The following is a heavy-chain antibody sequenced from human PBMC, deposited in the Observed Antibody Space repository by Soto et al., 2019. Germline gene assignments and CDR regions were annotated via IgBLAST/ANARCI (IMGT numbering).Heavy chain of an antibody. CDR1: GFTFSSYA. V-gene: IGHV3-23*01. CDR3: AKSHDVAVAGEMVYYFDY. D-gene: IGHD6-19*01. Sequence: GGSLRLSCAASGFTFSSYAMSWVRQAPGKGLEWVSAISGSGGSTYYADSVKGRFTISRDNSKNTLYLQMNSLRAEDTAVYYCAKSHDVAVAGEMVYYFDYWGQGTLVTVSS. J-gene: IGHJ4*02. CDR2: ISGSGGST.